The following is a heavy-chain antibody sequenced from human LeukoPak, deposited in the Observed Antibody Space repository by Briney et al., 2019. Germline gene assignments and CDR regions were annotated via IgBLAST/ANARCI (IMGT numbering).Heavy chain of an antibody. V-gene: IGHV4-59*08. CDR2: IYYSGST. J-gene: IGHJ4*02. Sequence: PSETLSLTCTVSGGSISSYYWSWIRQPPGKGLEWIGYIYYSGSTNYNPSLKSRVTISVDTSKNQFSLKLSSVTAADTAVYYCARGVYDYVWGSYRPHFDYWGQGTLVTVSS. D-gene: IGHD3-16*02. CDR1: GGSISSYY. CDR3: ARGVYDYVWGSYRPHFDY.